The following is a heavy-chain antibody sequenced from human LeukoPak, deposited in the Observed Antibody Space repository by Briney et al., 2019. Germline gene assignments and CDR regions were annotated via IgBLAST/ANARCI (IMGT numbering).Heavy chain of an antibody. CDR1: GLTFSSYA. V-gene: IGHV3-23*01. J-gene: IGHJ4*02. CDR3: AKDMGYCSSATCYGLDY. Sequence: GGSLRLSCAASGLTFSSYAMSWVRQAPGKGLEWVSTVSGGGGTTYYADSVKGRFTISRDNSKNTLFLQMNSLRAEDTAIYYCAKDMGYCSSATCYGLDYWGQGTLVTVSS. CDR2: VSGGGGTT. D-gene: IGHD2-2*01.